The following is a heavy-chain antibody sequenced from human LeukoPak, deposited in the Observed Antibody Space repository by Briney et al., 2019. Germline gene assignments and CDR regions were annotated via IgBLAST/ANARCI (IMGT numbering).Heavy chain of an antibody. CDR2: IYSGGST. D-gene: IGHD6-6*01. CDR1: GFTVSTNY. CDR3: ASYRYGSSFAFDI. V-gene: IGHV3-66*01. Sequence: GGSLRLSCGASGFTVSTNYMSWVRQAPGKGLEWVSIIYSGGSTYYADSVKGRFTISRDNSKNTLYLQMNSLRAEDTAVYYCASYRYGSSFAFDIWGQGTLVTVSS. J-gene: IGHJ4*02.